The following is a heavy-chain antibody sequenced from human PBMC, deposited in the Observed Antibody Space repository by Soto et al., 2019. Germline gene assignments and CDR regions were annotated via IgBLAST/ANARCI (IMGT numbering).Heavy chain of an antibody. J-gene: IGHJ5*02. V-gene: IGHV3-30*03. CDR3: ARHPERIAQIGWFDP. CDR2: ISYDGSSK. D-gene: IGHD6-13*01. CDR1: GFTFSNYG. Sequence: GGSLRLSCAASGFTFSNYGMYWVRQAPGKGLEWVAFISYDGSSKFYADPMKGRHTISRDNSKNTLYLQMNSLRAEDTAVYYCARHPERIAQIGWFDPWGQGTLVTVSS.